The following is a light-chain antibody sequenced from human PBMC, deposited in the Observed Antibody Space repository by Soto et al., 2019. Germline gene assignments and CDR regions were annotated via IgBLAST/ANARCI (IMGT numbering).Light chain of an antibody. CDR3: AAWDDSLSGPG. CDR2: RNN. J-gene: IGLJ2*01. CDR1: SSNIGSNY. V-gene: IGLV1-47*01. Sequence: QSVLTQPPSASGTPGQRVTISCSGSSSNIGSNYVYWYQQLPGTAPKLLIYRNNQRPSGVPDRFSGSKSGTSASLAISGLRSEDEADYCCAAWDDSLSGPGFGGGTKVTVL.